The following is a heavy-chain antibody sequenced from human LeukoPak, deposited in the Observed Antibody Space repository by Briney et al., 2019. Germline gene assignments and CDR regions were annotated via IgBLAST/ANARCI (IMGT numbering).Heavy chain of an antibody. V-gene: IGHV3-9*01. Sequence: GGSLRLSCAASGFTFDDYAMHWVRQAPGKGLEWVSGISWNSGSIGYADSVKGRFTISRDNAKNSLYLQMNSLGVEDTALYYCARDHSWNFDLWGRGTQVTVSS. J-gene: IGHJ2*01. CDR2: ISWNSGSI. CDR3: ARDHSWNFDL. CDR1: GFTFDDYA.